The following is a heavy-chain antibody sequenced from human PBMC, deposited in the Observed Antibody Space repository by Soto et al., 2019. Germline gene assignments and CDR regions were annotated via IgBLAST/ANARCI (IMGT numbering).Heavy chain of an antibody. J-gene: IGHJ4*02. V-gene: IGHV3-30-3*01. D-gene: IGHD2-15*01. CDR3: ARELTAFAT. Sequence: QEYLVESGGGVVRPGTSLKLSCRASGVTFNSYSFHWVRQPPGEGLEWVASLTSDGGNENYAESVRGRFSLSRDNSNNIFYLQINSVRPENTAVYYSARELTAFATWGQGTLFAVSS. CDR2: LTSDGGNE. CDR1: GVTFNSYS.